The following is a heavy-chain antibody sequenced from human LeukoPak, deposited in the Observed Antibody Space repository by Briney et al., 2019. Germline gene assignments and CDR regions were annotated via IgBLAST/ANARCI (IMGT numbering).Heavy chain of an antibody. CDR2: ISGYNGNT. CDR3: ARTTAGAREGAFDI. Sequence: GASVKVSCKASGYTFDNYGITWVRQAPGQGLEWMGWISGYNGNTYYAEKLQGRVTMTKDKSKSTAYMELRSLRCDDKAVYYCARTTAGAREGAFDIWGRGKMVTVSS. CDR1: GYTFDNYG. J-gene: IGHJ3*02. V-gene: IGHV1-18*01. D-gene: IGHD1-26*01.